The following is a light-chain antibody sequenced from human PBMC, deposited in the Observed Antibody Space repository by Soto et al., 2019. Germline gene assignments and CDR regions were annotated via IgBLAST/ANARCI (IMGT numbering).Light chain of an antibody. V-gene: IGKV3-11*01. J-gene: IGKJ5*01. Sequence: EIVLTRSPATLSLSPEERATLSCRASQSVSSYLAWYQQKPGQAPRLLIYDASNRATGIPARFSGSGSGTDFTLTISSLEPEDFAVYYCQQRSNWPSITFGQGTRLEIK. CDR3: QQRSNWPSIT. CDR1: QSVSSY. CDR2: DAS.